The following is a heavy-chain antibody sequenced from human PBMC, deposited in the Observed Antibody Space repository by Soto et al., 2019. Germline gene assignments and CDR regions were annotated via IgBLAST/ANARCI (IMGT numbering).Heavy chain of an antibody. CDR3: GKEVSYGRGTWVDP. CDR1: GFTVSSNH. J-gene: IGHJ5*02. V-gene: IGHV3-53*01. Sequence: PGGSLRLSCAASGFTVSSNHMNWVRQAPGKGLEWVSVTYSGGTTYYADPGKGRFTTPRENSKNTPFLQMNSLRAEETAVNYWGKEVSYGRGTWVDPWGQGTLVTVSS. D-gene: IGHD3-16*01. CDR2: TYSGGTT.